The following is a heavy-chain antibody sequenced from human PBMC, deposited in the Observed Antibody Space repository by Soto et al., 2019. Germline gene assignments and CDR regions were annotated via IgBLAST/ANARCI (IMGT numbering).Heavy chain of an antibody. D-gene: IGHD6-19*01. CDR3: ARIPCSSGADYFDY. CDR2: IDWDDDK. Sequence: ESGPTLVNPTQTLTLTCTFSGFSLSTSGMCVSWIRQPPGKALEWLARIDWDDDKYYSTSLKTRLTISKDTSKNQVVLTMTNMDPVDTATYYCARIPCSSGADYFDYWGQGTLVTVSS. CDR1: GFSLSTSGMC. J-gene: IGHJ4*02. V-gene: IGHV2-70*11.